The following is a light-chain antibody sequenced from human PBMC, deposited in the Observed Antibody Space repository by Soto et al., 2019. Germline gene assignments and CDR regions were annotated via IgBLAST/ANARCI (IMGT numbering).Light chain of an antibody. J-gene: IGLJ1*01. CDR2: AVS. V-gene: IGLV2-11*01. CDR1: SSDVGGYNY. Sequence: LPRPGAVSGTPGQTVAISCTGTSSDVGGYNYVSWYQQHPGKAPKLMIYAVSKRPSGFPDRFSGSKSGHTASLPISGLLALEVADHFCCSYVGSYTIFG. CDR3: CSYVGSYTI.